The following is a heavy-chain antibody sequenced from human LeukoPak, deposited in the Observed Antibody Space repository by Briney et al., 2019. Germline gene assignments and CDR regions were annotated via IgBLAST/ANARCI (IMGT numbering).Heavy chain of an antibody. D-gene: IGHD6-13*01. CDR1: GFTFSNYA. J-gene: IGHJ4*02. V-gene: IGHV3-23*01. Sequence: GGSLRLSCAASGFTFSNYAMSWARQAPGKGLEWVSAISGSGGSTYYADSVKGRFMISSDNSKNTLYLQMNSLRAEDTAVYYCAKEGSAAVEAGTFDYWGQGTLVTVSS. CDR2: ISGSGGST. CDR3: AKEGSAAVEAGTFDY.